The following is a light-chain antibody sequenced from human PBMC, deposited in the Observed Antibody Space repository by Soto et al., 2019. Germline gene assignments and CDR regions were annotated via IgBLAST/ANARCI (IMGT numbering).Light chain of an antibody. V-gene: IGLV2-8*01. CDR1: SSDVGGYNY. J-gene: IGLJ3*02. Sequence: QSVLTQPPSASGSPGQSVTISCTGTSSDVGGYNYVSWYQQYPGRAPKLKIYEVTNRPSGVPDRLSGAKSGNTASLTVSGLQAEDEAYYYCRSYAASNNFYFVFGGGTKLTVL. CDR3: RSYAASNNFYFV. CDR2: EVT.